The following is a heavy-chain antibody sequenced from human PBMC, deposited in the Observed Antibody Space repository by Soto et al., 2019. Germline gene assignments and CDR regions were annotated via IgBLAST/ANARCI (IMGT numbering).Heavy chain of an antibody. CDR2: IYYSGST. CDR1: GGSISSSSYY. D-gene: IGHD3-10*01. V-gene: IGHV4-39*01. CDR3: ARQRGFGGHWFDP. J-gene: IGHJ5*02. Sequence: QLQLQESGPGLVKPSETLSLTCTVSGGSISSSSYYWGWIRQPPGKGLEWIGSIYYSGSTYYNPSLKSRVTISVDTSKNQFSLKLSSVTAADTAVYYCARQRGFGGHWFDPWGQGTLVTVSS.